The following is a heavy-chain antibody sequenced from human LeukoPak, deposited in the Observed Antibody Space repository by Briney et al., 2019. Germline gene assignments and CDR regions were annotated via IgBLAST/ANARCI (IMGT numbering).Heavy chain of an antibody. D-gene: IGHD4-23*01. CDR2: IYYSEST. Sequence: SETLSLTCSVSGGSIRSYYWSWIRQPPGKGLEWIGYIYYSESTNYNPSLKSRVTISVDTSKNQFSLRLSSVTAADTAVYYCARDSTVVMGYWGQGTLVTVSS. CDR3: ARDSTVVMGY. V-gene: IGHV4-59*12. CDR1: GGSIRSYY. J-gene: IGHJ4*02.